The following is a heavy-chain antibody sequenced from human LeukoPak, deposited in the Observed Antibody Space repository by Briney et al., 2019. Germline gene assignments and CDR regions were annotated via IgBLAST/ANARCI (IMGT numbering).Heavy chain of an antibody. Sequence: GGSLRLSCAPSGFTFSRYAMLWVRQAPDKALEWVADISYDGSNKLYADSVKGRFTISRDNSKNTLYLQMNSLRAEDTAVYYCARGPPMVRGVKFDYWGQGTLVTVSS. CDR1: GFTFSRYA. V-gene: IGHV3-30*04. D-gene: IGHD3-10*01. CDR3: ARGPPMVRGVKFDY. CDR2: ISYDGSNK. J-gene: IGHJ4*02.